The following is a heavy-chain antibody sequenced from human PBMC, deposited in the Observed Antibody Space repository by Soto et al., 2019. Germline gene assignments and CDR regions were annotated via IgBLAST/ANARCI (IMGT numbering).Heavy chain of an antibody. CDR2: IKSKTDGGTT. Sequence: GGSLRLSCAASGFTFSNAWMSWVRQAPGKGLEWVGRIKSKTDGGTTDYAAPVKGRFTISRDDSKNTLYLQMNSLKTEDTAVYYCTTDPIDYYGSGSYYIWAFDIWGQGTMVTVSS. CDR1: GFTFSNAW. J-gene: IGHJ3*02. CDR3: TTDPIDYYGSGSYYIWAFDI. V-gene: IGHV3-15*01. D-gene: IGHD3-10*01.